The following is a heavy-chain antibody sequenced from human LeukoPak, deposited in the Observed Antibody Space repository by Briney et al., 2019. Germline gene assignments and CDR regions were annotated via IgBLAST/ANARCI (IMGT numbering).Heavy chain of an antibody. CDR2: INHSGST. V-gene: IGHV4-34*01. Sequence: SETLSLTCAVYGGSFSGYYWSWIRQPPGKGLEWIGEINHSGSTNYNPSLKSRVTISVDTSKNQFSLKLSSVTAADTALYYSARMYDWSRAWFAPWGKETLVTVSS. CDR3: ARMYDWSRAWFAP. D-gene: IGHD1-1*01. J-gene: IGHJ5*02. CDR1: GGSFSGYY.